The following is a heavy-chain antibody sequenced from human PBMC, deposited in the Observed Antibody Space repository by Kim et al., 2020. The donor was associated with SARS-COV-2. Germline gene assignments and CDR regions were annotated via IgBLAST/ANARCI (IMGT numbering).Heavy chain of an antibody. CDR2: IDIDGSNT. D-gene: IGHD3-22*01. Sequence: GGSLRLSCAASGFTFSSFWMHWVRQVPGKGLVWVSRIDIDGSNTNYADSVKGRFVISRDNAKNTLYLQMNSLRAEDTAVYYCARDGRYYYDTSGFAGYWG. J-gene: IGHJ4*01. CDR1: GFTFSSFW. V-gene: IGHV3-74*01. CDR3: ARDGRYYYDTSGFAGY.